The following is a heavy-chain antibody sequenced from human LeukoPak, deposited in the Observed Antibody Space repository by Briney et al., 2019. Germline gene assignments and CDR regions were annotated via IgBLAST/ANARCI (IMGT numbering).Heavy chain of an antibody. V-gene: IGHV4-59*08. Sequence: PSETLSLTCTVSSDSISSYYWSWIRQPPGKGLEWIGYIYYSGSTKYHPSLKSRVTMSVDTSNNQFSLKLSSVTAADTAVYYCAGMSSSYPNYYHGMDVWGQGTTVTVSS. J-gene: IGHJ6*02. CDR3: AGMSSSYPNYYHGMDV. CDR1: SDSISSYY. D-gene: IGHD2-15*01. CDR2: IYYSGST.